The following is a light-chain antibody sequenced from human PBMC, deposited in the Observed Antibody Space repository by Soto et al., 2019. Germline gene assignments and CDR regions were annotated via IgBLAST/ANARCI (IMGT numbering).Light chain of an antibody. CDR2: LNSDGSH. Sequence: QPVLTQSPSASASLGASVKLTCTLSSGHSRYAIAWHQQQPEKGPRYLMKLNSDGSHNKGDGIPDRFSGSSSGAERYLTISSLQSEDEADYDFQTWANGTRVFGGGTKLTVL. V-gene: IGLV4-69*01. J-gene: IGLJ3*02. CDR1: SGHSRYA. CDR3: QTWANGTRV.